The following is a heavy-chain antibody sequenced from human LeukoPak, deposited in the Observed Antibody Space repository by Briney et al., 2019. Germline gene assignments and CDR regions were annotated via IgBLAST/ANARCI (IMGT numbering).Heavy chain of an antibody. Sequence: TPSETLSLTCTVSGASISSYHWSWIRQPAEKGLEWIGRISTSGSTNYNPSLKSRVTMSVDTSKNQFSLKLTSVTAADTAVYYCARGFGLAAAGADYWGQGTLVIVSS. V-gene: IGHV4-4*07. D-gene: IGHD6-13*01. J-gene: IGHJ4*02. CDR2: ISTSGST. CDR1: GASISSYH. CDR3: ARGFGLAAAGADY.